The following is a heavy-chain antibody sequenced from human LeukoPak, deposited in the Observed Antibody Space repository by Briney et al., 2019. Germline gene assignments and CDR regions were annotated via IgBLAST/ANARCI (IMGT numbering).Heavy chain of an antibody. V-gene: IGHV3-21*01. CDR2: ISGSGGST. Sequence: GGSLRLSCAASGFTFSSYSMNWVRQAPGKGLEWVSAISGSGGSTYYADSVKGRFSISRDTAKNSLYLQMNNLRGEDTAVYYCARDISSSTRAFDIWGQGTMVTVS. CDR3: ARDISSSTRAFDI. J-gene: IGHJ3*02. CDR1: GFTFSSYS. D-gene: IGHD2-15*01.